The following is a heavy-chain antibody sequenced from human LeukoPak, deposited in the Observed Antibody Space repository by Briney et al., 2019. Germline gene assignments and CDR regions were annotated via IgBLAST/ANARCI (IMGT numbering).Heavy chain of an antibody. J-gene: IGHJ4*02. CDR3: ARVGYYYDSSAYFDY. V-gene: IGHV3-23*01. D-gene: IGHD3-22*01. CDR2: ISGSGGST. CDR1: GFTFSSYA. Sequence: GGSLRLSCAASGFTFSSYAMSWVRQAPGKGLEWVSAISGSGGSTYYAGSVKGRFTISRDNSKNTLYLQMNSLRAEDTAVYCCARVGYYYDSSAYFDYWGQGTLVTVSS.